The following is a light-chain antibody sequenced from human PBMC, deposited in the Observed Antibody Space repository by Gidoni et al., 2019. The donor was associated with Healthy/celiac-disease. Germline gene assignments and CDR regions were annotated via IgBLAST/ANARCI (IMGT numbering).Light chain of an antibody. J-gene: IGLJ2*01. CDR3: AAWDDSLSGHVV. CDR2: RNN. V-gene: IGLV1-47*01. Sequence: QSVLTQPLSASGTPGQRVTISCSGSSSNIGSNYVYWYQQLPGTAPKLLIYRNNQRPSGVPDRFSGSKSGTSASLAISGLRSEDEADYYCAAWDDSLSGHVVFGGGTKLTVL. CDR1: SSNIGSNY.